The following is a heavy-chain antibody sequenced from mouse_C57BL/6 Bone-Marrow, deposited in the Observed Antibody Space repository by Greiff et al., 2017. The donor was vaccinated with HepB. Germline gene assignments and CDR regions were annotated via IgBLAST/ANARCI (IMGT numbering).Heavy chain of an antibody. J-gene: IGHJ3*01. Sequence: VQLQQSGAELVRPGTSVKVSCKASGYAFTNYLIEWVKQRPGQGLEWIGVINPGSGGTNYNEKFKGKATRTADKSSSNAYMQLSSLTSEDSAVYFCAKLRGAYWGQGTLVTVSA. CDR1: GYAFTNYL. D-gene: IGHD1-1*01. CDR3: AKLRGAY. CDR2: INPGSGGT. V-gene: IGHV1-54*01.